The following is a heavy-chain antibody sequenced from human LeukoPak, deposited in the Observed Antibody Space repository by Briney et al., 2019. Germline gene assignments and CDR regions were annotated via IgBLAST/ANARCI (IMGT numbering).Heavy chain of an antibody. CDR2: IYYSGST. V-gene: IGHV4-31*03. CDR3: ARSTYYYDSSGYSFDY. CDR1: GGSISSGGYY. D-gene: IGHD3-22*01. J-gene: IGHJ4*02. Sequence: SETLSLTCSVSGGSISSGGYYWSWIRQHPGKGLEWIGYIYYSGSTYYNPSLKSRVTISVDTSKNQFSLKLSSVTAADTAVYYCARSTYYYDSSGYSFDYWGQGTLVTVSS.